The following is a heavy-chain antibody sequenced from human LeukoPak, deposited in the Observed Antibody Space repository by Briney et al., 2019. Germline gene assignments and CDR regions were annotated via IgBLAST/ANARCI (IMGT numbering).Heavy chain of an antibody. CDR3: ARGRFAIAPADAFDI. V-gene: IGHV3-23*01. D-gene: IGHD6-13*01. J-gene: IGHJ3*02. CDR2: ISASGDNT. CDR1: GFTFSNYG. Sequence: PGGSLRLSCAASGFTFSNYGMNWVRQAPRKGLEWVSTISASGDNTYYADSVKGRFTISRDNSKNTLYLQVNGLRAEDTAVYYCARGRFAIAPADAFDIWGRGTMVTVSS.